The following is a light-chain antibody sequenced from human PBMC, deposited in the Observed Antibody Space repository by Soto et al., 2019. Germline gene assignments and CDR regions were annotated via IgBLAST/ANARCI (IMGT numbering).Light chain of an antibody. J-gene: IGKJ4*01. Sequence: DIQVTQHPSSLSASVGDRVTITCRASQGIKNYLAWYQQKPGETPKLLIYAASTLESGIPPRSSGSGSGTDFTLTINNLQPEDVATYYCQRYYNAPFTFGGGTMV. CDR3: QRYYNAPFT. V-gene: IGKV1-27*01. CDR1: QGIKNY. CDR2: AAS.